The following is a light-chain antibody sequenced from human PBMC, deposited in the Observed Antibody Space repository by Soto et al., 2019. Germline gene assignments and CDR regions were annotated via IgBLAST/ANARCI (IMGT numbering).Light chain of an antibody. CDR2: EVS. V-gene: IGLV2-14*01. CDR1: TSDVGRYKF. CDR3: SSSTDTDTLVI. J-gene: IGLJ2*01. Sequence: QSALTQPASVSGSPGQSITISCTGTTSDVGRYKFVSWYQQHPGKAPKLLIYEVSNRPSGVSSRFSGYKSGNTASLTISGLQTEDEASYYCSSSTDTDTLVIFGGGTKVTVL.